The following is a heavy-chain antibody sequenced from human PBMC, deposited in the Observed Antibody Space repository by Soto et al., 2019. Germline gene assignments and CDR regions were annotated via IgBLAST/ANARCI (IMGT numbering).Heavy chain of an antibody. CDR2: INPSGGST. J-gene: IGHJ6*02. V-gene: IGHV1-46*01. CDR1: GYTFTSYY. CDR3: AREGKYQLGGRSYYGMDV. D-gene: IGHD2-2*01. Sequence: GASVKVSCKASGYTFTSYYMHWVRQAPGQGLEWMGIINPSGGSTSYAQKFRGRVTMTRDTSTSTVYMELSSLRSEDTAVYYCAREGKYQLGGRSYYGMDVWGQGTTVTVSS.